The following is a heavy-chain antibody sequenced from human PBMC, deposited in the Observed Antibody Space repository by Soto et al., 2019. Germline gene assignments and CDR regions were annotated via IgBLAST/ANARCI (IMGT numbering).Heavy chain of an antibody. V-gene: IGHV4-59*01. CDR1: GASMNNYY. D-gene: IGHD3-16*01. J-gene: IGHJ4*02. Sequence: QVQLQESGPGLVRPSETLSLTCSVSGASMNNYYGSWIRQSPGKGLEYIGYVFSTGRADYNPSLKGRVTISMDTYTNRFSLRLSSMTVAETAVYFCARSGHSLGGVMWGQRMLVTVSS. CDR3: ARSGHSLGGVM. CDR2: VFSTGRA.